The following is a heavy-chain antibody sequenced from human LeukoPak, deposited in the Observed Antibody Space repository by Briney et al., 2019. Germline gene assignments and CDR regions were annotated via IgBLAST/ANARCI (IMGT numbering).Heavy chain of an antibody. CDR1: GGTFSSYA. J-gene: IGHJ4*02. V-gene: IGHV1-69*04. Sequence: SVKVSCKASGGTFSSYAISWVRQAPGQGLEWMGRIIPILGIANYAQKFQGRVTMTTDTSTTTAYMELRSLRYDDTAVYYCARGYYGSGKEFDYWGQGTLVTVSS. D-gene: IGHD3-10*01. CDR3: ARGYYGSGKEFDY. CDR2: IIPILGIA.